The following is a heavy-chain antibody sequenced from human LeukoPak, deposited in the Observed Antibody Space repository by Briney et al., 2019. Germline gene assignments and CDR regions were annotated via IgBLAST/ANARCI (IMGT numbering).Heavy chain of an antibody. V-gene: IGHV3-23*01. Sequence: TGGSLRLSCAASGFTFSNHAMTWVPQAPGQGLEWVSSIGSSDGRTYYAESVRGRFTISRDNSKNTLSLQMNSLRVEDTAVYYCAKDLPGLVWFGKGGQGSLVTVS. CDR2: IGSSDGRT. J-gene: IGHJ4*02. D-gene: IGHD3-10*01. CDR3: AKDLPGLVWFGK. CDR1: GFTFSNHA.